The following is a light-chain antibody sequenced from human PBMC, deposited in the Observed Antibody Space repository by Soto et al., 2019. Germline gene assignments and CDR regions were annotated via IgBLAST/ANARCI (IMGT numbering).Light chain of an antibody. J-gene: IGKJ3*01. Sequence: DIQMTQSPSTLSASVGDRVTITCRASQSISNWLAWYQQKPGKAPELLIYDVSNLERGVPSRFSGSASGTEFTLTISSLQPDDFATSYFQQYNAYSEFTFGPGTKVDIK. CDR1: QSISNW. CDR2: DVS. CDR3: QQYNAYSEFT. V-gene: IGKV1-5*01.